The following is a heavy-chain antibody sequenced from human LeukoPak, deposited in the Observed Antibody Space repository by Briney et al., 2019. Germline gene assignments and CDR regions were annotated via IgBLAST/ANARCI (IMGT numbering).Heavy chain of an antibody. Sequence: GGSLRLSCAASGFTFSSYWMSWVRQAPGKGLEWVANIKQDGSEKYYVDSLKGRSTISRDNAKNSLYLQMNSLGAEDTAVYYCARVAEDSSGYHHFGLFWYFDLWGRGTLVTVSS. J-gene: IGHJ2*01. D-gene: IGHD3-22*01. CDR1: GFTFSSYW. CDR3: ARVAEDSSGYHHFGLFWYFDL. V-gene: IGHV3-7*01. CDR2: IKQDGSEK.